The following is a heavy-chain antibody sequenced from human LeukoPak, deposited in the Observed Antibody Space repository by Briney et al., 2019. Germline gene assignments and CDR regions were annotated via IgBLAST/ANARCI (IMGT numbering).Heavy chain of an antibody. CDR1: GFTASSNY. Sequence: GGSLRLSCAASGFTASSNYMSWVRQAPGKGLEWVSVIYSGGSTYYADSVKGRFTISGDNSKNTLYLQMNSLRAEDTAVYYCARAVVVVTATPPTTYYFDYWGQGTPVTVFS. CDR3: ARAVVVVTATPPTTYYFDY. CDR2: IYSGGST. J-gene: IGHJ4*02. V-gene: IGHV3-53*01. D-gene: IGHD2-21*02.